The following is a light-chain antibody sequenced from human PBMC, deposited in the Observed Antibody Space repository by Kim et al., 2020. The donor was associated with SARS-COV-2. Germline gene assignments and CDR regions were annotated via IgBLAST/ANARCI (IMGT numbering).Light chain of an antibody. CDR3: QQYYSYPLP. CDR1: QGISSY. CDR2: AAS. Sequence: AIRMTQSPSSFSASTGDRVTITCRASQGISSYLAWYQQKPGKAPKLLIYAASTLQSGVPSRFSGSGSGTDFTLTINCLQSEDFATYYCQQYYSYPLPFGGGTKVDIK. J-gene: IGKJ4*01. V-gene: IGKV1-8*01.